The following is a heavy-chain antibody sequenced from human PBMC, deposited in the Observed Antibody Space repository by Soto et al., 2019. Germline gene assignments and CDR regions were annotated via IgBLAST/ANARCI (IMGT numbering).Heavy chain of an antibody. CDR2: IWYDGSNK. CDR3: ARDPNCSGGSCYPGAFDI. CDR1: GFTFSSYG. J-gene: IGHJ3*02. Sequence: GGSLRLSCAASGFTFSSYGMHWVRQDPGKGLEWVAVIWYDGSNKYYADSVKGRFTISRDNSKNTLYLQMNSLRAEDTAVYYCARDPNCSGGSCYPGAFDIWGQGTMVTVSS. D-gene: IGHD2-15*01. V-gene: IGHV3-33*01.